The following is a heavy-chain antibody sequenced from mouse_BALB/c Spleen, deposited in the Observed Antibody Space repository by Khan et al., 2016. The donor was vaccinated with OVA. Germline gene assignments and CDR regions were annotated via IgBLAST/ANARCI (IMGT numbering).Heavy chain of an antibody. V-gene: IGHV5-17*02. J-gene: IGHJ2*01. CDR1: VFTFSGFG. CDR2: ISSGSNTI. CDR3: ARTGYYYFDY. Sequence: EVELVASGGGLVQTGGSRKLSCAASVFTFSGFGMHWVRQAPEKGLEWVAYISSGSNTIYYADTVKGRFTISRDNPKNTLFLHMTSLRSEDTAMYYCARTGYYYFDYWGQGTTLTVSS. D-gene: IGHD2-3*01.